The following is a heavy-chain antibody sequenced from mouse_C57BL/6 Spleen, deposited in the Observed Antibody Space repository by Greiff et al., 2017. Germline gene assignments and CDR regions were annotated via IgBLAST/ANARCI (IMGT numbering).Heavy chain of an antibody. CDR2: IYPRSGNT. J-gene: IGHJ3*01. Sequence: QVQLQQSGAELARPGASVKLSCKASGYTFTSYGISWVKQRTGQGLEWIGEIYPRSGNTYYNEKFKGKATLTADKSSSTAYMELRSLTSEDSAVYFCAVNGYDATGFAYWGQGTLVTVSA. CDR1: GYTFTSYG. D-gene: IGHD2-2*01. V-gene: IGHV1-81*01. CDR3: AVNGYDATGFAY.